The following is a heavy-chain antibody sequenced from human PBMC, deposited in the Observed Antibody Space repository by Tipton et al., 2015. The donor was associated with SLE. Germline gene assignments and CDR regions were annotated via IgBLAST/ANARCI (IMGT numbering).Heavy chain of an antibody. J-gene: IGHJ6*03. D-gene: IGHD6-13*01. Sequence: TLSLTCTVSGGSISSYYWSWIRQPPGKGLEWIGYIYYSGSTNYNPSLKSRVTISVDTSKNQFSLKLSSVTAADTAVYYCARGSRYSSSFGRNYYYYYMDVWGKGTTVTVSS. V-gene: IGHV4-59*12. CDR1: GGSISSYY. CDR3: ARGSRYSSSFGRNYYYYYMDV. CDR2: IYYSGST.